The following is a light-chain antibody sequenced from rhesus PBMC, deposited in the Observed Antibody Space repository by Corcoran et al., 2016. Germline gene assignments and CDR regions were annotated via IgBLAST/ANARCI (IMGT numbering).Light chain of an antibody. CDR3: QQYNNWYS. J-gene: IGKJ2*01. Sequence: EIVMTQSPATLSLSPGERATLSCRASQSVSSSLAWYQQKPGLAPKLHIYDASSRAPAIPDRFRGSGSGTEFTLTISSLEPEDVGVYYCQQYNNWYSFGQGTKVEIK. CDR1: QSVSSS. V-gene: IGKV3-24*03. CDR2: DAS.